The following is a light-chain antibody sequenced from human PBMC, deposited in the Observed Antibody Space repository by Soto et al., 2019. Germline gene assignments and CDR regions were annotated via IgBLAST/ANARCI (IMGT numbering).Light chain of an antibody. Sequence: DIQMTQSPSTLSASVGDRVTTTCRASQSISNWLAWYQQKPGKAPKLLIYKASSLESGVPSRFSGSGSGTAFTLTISSLQPDDFGTYYCQEYNSYSWTFGQGTKVDIK. J-gene: IGKJ1*01. CDR1: QSISNW. V-gene: IGKV1-5*03. CDR3: QEYNSYSWT. CDR2: KAS.